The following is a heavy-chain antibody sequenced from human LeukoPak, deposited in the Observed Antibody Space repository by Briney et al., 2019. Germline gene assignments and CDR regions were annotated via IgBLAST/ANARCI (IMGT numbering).Heavy chain of an antibody. CDR2: IIPIFGTA. CDR3: ARDLDCSGGNCFKNWFDP. CDR1: GGTFSSYA. V-gene: IGHV1-69*01. D-gene: IGHD2-15*01. J-gene: IGHJ5*02. Sequence: SVKVSCKASGGTFSSYAISRVRQAPGQGLEWMGGIIPIFGTANYAQKFQGRVTITADVSTSTAYMELSSLRSEDTAVYYCARDLDCSGGNCFKNWFDPWGQGTLVTVSS.